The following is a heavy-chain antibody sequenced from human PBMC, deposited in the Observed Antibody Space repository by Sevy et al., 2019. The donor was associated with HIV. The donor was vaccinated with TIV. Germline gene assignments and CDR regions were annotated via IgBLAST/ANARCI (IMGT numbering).Heavy chain of an antibody. CDR3: ARSIAARGGSDWFDP. J-gene: IGHJ5*02. V-gene: IGHV4-30-4*01. CDR1: GGSISSGDYY. D-gene: IGHD6-6*01. Sequence: SETLSLTCTVSGGSISSGDYYWSWIRQPPGKGLEWIGYIYYSGSTYYNPSLKSRVTFSVDTSKNQFSLKLSSVTAADTAVYYCARSIAARGGSDWFDPWGQGTLVTVSS. CDR2: IYYSGST.